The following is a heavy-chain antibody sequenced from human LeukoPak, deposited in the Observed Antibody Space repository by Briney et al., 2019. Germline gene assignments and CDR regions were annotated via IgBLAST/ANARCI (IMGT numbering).Heavy chain of an antibody. CDR2: ISYSGST. Sequence: SETLSLTCTVSGGSISSYYWSWIRQPPGKGLEWIGYISYSGSTNYNPSLKSRVTISVDTSKNQFSLKLSSVTAADTAVYYCASYVGAAADAFDIWGQGTMVTVSS. J-gene: IGHJ3*02. CDR3: ASYVGAAADAFDI. D-gene: IGHD6-13*01. V-gene: IGHV4-59*01. CDR1: GGSISSYY.